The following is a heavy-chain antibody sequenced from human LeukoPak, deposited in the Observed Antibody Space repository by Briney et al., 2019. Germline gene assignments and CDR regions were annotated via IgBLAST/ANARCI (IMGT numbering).Heavy chain of an antibody. CDR2: ISGGFVT. V-gene: IGHV3-23*01. J-gene: IGHJ4*02. D-gene: IGHD4-17*01. CDR1: GFIFDSYA. Sequence: GGSLRLSCAASGFIFDSYAMIWVRQAPGQGLQWVSSISGGFVTDYADSVKGRFTISRGNSKNTLYLQMDSLRAEDTALYYCSTRDYDVVRGAHWGQGTLVTVSS. CDR3: STRDYDVVRGAH.